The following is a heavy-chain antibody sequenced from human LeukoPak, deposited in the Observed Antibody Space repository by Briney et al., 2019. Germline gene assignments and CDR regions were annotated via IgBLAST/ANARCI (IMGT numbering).Heavy chain of an antibody. CDR1: GGTFSSYA. V-gene: IGHV1-69*13. Sequence: SVKVSYKASGGTFSSYAISWVRQAPGQGLEWMGRIIPIFGTANYAHKFQGRVTITVDESTSQASMELSCLRSEDTAVYYCARTFRYYDTASVFDPWGQGTLVTVSS. CDR2: IIPIFGTA. J-gene: IGHJ5*02. D-gene: IGHD3-9*01. CDR3: ARTFRYYDTASVFDP.